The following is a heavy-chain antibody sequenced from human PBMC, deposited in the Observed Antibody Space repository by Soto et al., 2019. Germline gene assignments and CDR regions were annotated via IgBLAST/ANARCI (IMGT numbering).Heavy chain of an antibody. D-gene: IGHD4-4*01. CDR1: GFTFSSYG. V-gene: IGHV3-33*01. CDR2: IWYDGSNK. CDR3: ARDQGTSDYRASDY. J-gene: IGHJ4*02. Sequence: GGSLRLSCAASGFTFSSYGMHWVRQAPGKGLEWVAVIWYDGSNKYYADSVKGRFTISRDNSKNTLYLQMNSLRAEDTAVYYCARDQGTSDYRASDYWGQGTLVTVSS.